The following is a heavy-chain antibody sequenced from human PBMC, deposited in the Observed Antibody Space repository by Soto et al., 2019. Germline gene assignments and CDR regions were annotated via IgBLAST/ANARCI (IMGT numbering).Heavy chain of an antibody. J-gene: IGHJ6*03. CDR2: MNPNSGNT. V-gene: IGHV1-8*01. D-gene: IGHD3-16*01. Sequence: ASVKVSCKASRYTFTSYDINWVRQATGQGLEWMGWMNPNSGNTGYAQKFQGRVTMTRSTSISTAYMELSSLRSEDTAVYYCASAPVLGAPNYYYYYMDVWGKGTTVTVSS. CDR1: RYTFTSYD. CDR3: ASAPVLGAPNYYYYYMDV.